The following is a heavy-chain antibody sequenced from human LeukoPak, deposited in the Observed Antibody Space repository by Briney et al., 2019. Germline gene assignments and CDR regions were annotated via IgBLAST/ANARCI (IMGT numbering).Heavy chain of an antibody. V-gene: IGHV4-59*08. Sequence: PSETLSLTCAVSGGSIGPNYCSWIRQPPGKGLEWIGYIYYSGSTNYNPSLKSRVTISVDTSKNQFSLKLSSVTAADTAVYYCARVWDYWGQGTLATVSS. J-gene: IGHJ4*02. D-gene: IGHD2-8*01. CDR3: ARVWDY. CDR2: IYYSGST. CDR1: GGSIGPNY.